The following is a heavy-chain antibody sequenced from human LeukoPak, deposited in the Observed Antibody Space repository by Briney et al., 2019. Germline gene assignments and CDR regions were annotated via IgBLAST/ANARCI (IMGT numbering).Heavy chain of an antibody. CDR3: ARVRDGYNRNWAY. J-gene: IGHJ4*02. D-gene: IGHD5-24*01. Sequence: PSETLSLTCTVSGGSISSSIYYWGWFRQPPGKGLEWIGSIYYNVATYYNSSLKSRVTISVDTSKNHLSLKLSSVTAADTAVYYCARVRDGYNRNWAYWGQGTLVTVS. CDR1: GGSISSSIYY. V-gene: IGHV4-39*02. CDR2: IYYNVAT.